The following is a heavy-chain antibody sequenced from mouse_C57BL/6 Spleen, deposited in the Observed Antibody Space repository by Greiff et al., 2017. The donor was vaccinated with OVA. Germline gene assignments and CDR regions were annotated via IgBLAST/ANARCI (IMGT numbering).Heavy chain of an antibody. CDR3: ARGGYYGSSSSFDY. Sequence: QVQLQQSGPELVKPGASVKISCKASGYAFSSSWMNWVKQRPGKGLEWIGRIYPGDGDTNYNGKFKGKATLTADKSSSTAYMQLSSLTSEDSAVYFCARGGYYGSSSSFDYWGQGTTLTVSS. J-gene: IGHJ2*01. CDR1: GYAFSSSW. CDR2: IYPGDGDT. V-gene: IGHV1-82*01. D-gene: IGHD1-1*01.